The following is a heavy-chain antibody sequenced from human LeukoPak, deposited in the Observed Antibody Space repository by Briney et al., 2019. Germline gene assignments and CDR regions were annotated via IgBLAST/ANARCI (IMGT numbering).Heavy chain of an antibody. J-gene: IGHJ4*02. D-gene: IGHD2-15*01. V-gene: IGHV1-18*01. CDR3: ARGPYCSGGTCYSQFLDH. CDR2: ISAYNGDT. CDR1: GYTFTNYG. Sequence: GASVTVSFKASGYTFTNYGITWVRQAPGQGLEWMGWISAYNGDTTYAQNLQGRVTMTTDTSTSIAYMELRSLTSGDTAVYYCARGPYCSGGTCYSQFLDHWGQGTLVTVSS.